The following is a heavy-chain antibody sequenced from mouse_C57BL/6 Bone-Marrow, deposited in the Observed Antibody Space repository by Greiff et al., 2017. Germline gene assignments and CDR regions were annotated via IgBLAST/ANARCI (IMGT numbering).Heavy chain of an antibody. CDR1: GYTFTDHT. J-gene: IGHJ3*01. D-gene: IGHD2-5*01. CDR3: ARSRYSNYPAWFAY. Sequence: DVKLVKPGASVKISCKVSGYTFTDHTIHWMKQRPEQGLEWIGYIYPRDGSTKYNEKFKGKATLTADKSSSTAYMQLNSLTSEDSAVYFCARSRYSNYPAWFAYWGQGTLVTVSA. V-gene: IGHV1-78*01. CDR2: IYPRDGST.